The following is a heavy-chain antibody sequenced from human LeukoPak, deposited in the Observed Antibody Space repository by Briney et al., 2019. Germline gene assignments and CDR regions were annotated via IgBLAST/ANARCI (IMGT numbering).Heavy chain of an antibody. CDR3: AKNVVVKRYIDY. CDR2: ISGSGRTT. CDR1: GFTFSNHA. V-gene: IGHV3-23*01. Sequence: GGSLRLSCAASGFTFSNHAMSWVPQTPGKGLQWVSVISGSGRTTEYADSVKGRFTISRDNSKNTLSLQMNSLRVEDTAIYYCAKNVVVKRYIDYWGQGTLVTVSS. D-gene: IGHD2-15*01. J-gene: IGHJ4*02.